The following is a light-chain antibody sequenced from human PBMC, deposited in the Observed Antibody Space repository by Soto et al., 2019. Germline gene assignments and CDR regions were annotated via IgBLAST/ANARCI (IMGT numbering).Light chain of an antibody. CDR2: RNN. CDR3: AAWDDSLSGRYV. Sequence: QAVVTQPPSASGTPGQRVTISCSGSSSSIGSNYVYWYQQLPGTAPKLLISRNNQRPSGVPDRFSGSKSGTSASLAISGLRSEDEADYFCAAWDDSLSGRYVFGTGTKLPS. CDR1: SSSIGSNY. J-gene: IGLJ1*01. V-gene: IGLV1-47*01.